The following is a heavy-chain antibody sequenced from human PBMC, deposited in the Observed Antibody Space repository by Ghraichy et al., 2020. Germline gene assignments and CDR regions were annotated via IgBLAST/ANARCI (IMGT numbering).Heavy chain of an antibody. J-gene: IGHJ4*02. Sequence: GGSLRLSCAASGFTFSSYSMNWVRQAPGKGLEWVSSISSSSSYLYYADSVKGRFTISRDNAKNSLYLQMNSLRAEDTAVYYCARVRGWYIDYWGQGTLVTVSS. V-gene: IGHV3-21*01. CDR1: GFTFSSYS. D-gene: IGHD6-19*01. CDR3: ARVRGWYIDY. CDR2: ISSSSSYL.